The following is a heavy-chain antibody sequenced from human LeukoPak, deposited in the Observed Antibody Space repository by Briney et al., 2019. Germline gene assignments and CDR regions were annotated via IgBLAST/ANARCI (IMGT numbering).Heavy chain of an antibody. CDR2: ISDEGSHT. J-gene: IGHJ6*03. D-gene: IGHD4-11*01. CDR3: TRVEETATTAAIIRKYSYYYYYMDV. V-gene: IGHV3-74*01. Sequence: GGSLRLSCAASGFTFSRYWMHWVRQAPGKGLVWVSRISDEGSHTFYADSVKGRFAMSRDNAKNSLYLQMSSLRAEDTAVYYCTRVEETATTAAIIRKYSYYYYYMDVWGKGNTVTVSS. CDR1: GFTFSRYW.